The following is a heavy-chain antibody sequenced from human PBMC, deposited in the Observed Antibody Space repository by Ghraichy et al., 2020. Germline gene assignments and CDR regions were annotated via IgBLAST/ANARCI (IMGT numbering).Heavy chain of an antibody. V-gene: IGHV3-43*01. D-gene: IGHD7-27*01. CDR1: GFSFEDHT. Sequence: GGSLRLSCAGSGFSFEDHTMHWVRQAPGKGLEWVSLISWDGGSTYYTDSVKGRFTISRDNSKNFLYLQMSSLRTEDTAFYYCAREKSYTGDYLYFDYWGRGTLVTVSS. CDR3: AREKSYTGDYLYFDY. J-gene: IGHJ4*02. CDR2: ISWDGGST.